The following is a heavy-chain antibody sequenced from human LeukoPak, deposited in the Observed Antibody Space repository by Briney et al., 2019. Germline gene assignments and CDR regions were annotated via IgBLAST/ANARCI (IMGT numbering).Heavy chain of an antibody. D-gene: IGHD2-15*01. J-gene: IGHJ4*02. CDR2: ISSRSSYI. CDR1: GLTFSSYR. CDR3: ARDTVCSGGSCYSND. V-gene: IGHV3-21*01. Sequence: GGSLTLSCAASGLTFSSYRMLWARQAPGEGLECVSSISSRSSYIYYADSVKGRFTISRDNAKNSLYLQMNSLRAEDTAVYYCARDTVCSGGSCYSNDWGQGTLVTVSS.